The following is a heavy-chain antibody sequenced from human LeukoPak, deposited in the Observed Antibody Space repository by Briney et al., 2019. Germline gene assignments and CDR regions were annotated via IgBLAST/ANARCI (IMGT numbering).Heavy chain of an antibody. Sequence: GGSLRLSCAASGFTFSSYWMTWVRQAPGKGLQWVASIKQDGSDSYHVDSVKGRFTISRDNAKNSLFLQMNSLRADDTAVYYCAKNIAAPGRVDYQLYGMDEWGQGTTVTVSS. CDR1: GFTFSSYW. J-gene: IGHJ6*02. V-gene: IGHV3-7*01. CDR3: AKNIAAPGRVDYQLYGMDE. CDR2: IKQDGSDS. D-gene: IGHD5-12*01.